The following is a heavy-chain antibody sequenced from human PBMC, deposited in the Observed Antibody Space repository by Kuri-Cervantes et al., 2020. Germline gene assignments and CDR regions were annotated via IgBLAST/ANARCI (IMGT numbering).Heavy chain of an antibody. D-gene: IGHD5-18*01. CDR2: IYYSGST. CDR3: ARVGGYSYGYLPSYGMDV. V-gene: IGHV4-61*01. Sequence: SCTVSGGSVSSGSYYLSWIRQPPGKGLDWIGYIYYSGSTNYNPSLKSRVTISVDTSKNQFSLKLSSVTAADTAVYYFARVGGYSYGYLPSYGMDVWGQGTTVTVSS. CDR1: GGSVSSGSYY. J-gene: IGHJ6*02.